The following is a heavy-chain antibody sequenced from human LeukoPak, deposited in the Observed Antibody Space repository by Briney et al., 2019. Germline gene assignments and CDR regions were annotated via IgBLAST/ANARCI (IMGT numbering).Heavy chain of an antibody. V-gene: IGHV4-59*01. CDR2: IYYSGST. J-gene: IGHJ6*03. CDR1: GGSISSYY. Sequence: SETLSLTCTVSGGSISSYYWSWIRQPPGKGLEWIGYIYYSGSTNYNPSLKSRVTISVDTSKNQFSLKLSSVTAADTAVYYCARSPVWSGIVMDVWGKGTTVTVSS. D-gene: IGHD3-3*01. CDR3: ARSPVWSGIVMDV.